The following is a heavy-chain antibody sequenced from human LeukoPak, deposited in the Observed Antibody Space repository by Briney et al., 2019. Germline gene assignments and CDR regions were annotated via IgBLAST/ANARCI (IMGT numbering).Heavy chain of an antibody. Sequence: GGSLRLSCAASGFTFSSYSMNWVRQAPGKGLEWVSYISSSSSTIYYADSVKGRFTISRDNAKNSLYLQMNSLRAEDTAVYYCARDRVKEYQLLWGSDRDYWGQGTLVTVSS. CDR1: GFTFSSYS. J-gene: IGHJ4*02. D-gene: IGHD2-2*01. V-gene: IGHV3-48*04. CDR2: ISSSSSTI. CDR3: ARDRVKEYQLLWGSDRDY.